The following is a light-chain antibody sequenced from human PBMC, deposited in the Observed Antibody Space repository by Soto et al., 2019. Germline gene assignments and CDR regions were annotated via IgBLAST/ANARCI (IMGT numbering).Light chain of an antibody. V-gene: IGLV2-14*01. CDR2: DVS. CDR1: SSDVGGYNY. Sequence: VLTQPASVSGFPRQSITISCTGTSSDVGGYNYVSWYQQHPGKAPKLMIYDVSNRPSGVSNRFSGSKSGNTASLTISGLQAEDEADYYCSSYTSSSDNYVFGTGTKVTVL. CDR3: SSYTSSSDNYV. J-gene: IGLJ1*01.